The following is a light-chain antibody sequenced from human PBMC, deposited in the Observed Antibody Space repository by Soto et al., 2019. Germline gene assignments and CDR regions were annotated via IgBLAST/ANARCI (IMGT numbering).Light chain of an antibody. V-gene: IGLV1-47*01. Sequence: QAVVTQSPSASGTPGQRVTISCSGSSANIGSNYVYWYQQFPGTAPRLLIYRADQRPSGVPDRFSGSKSGTSASLAISGLRSEDEAAYYCAAWDDTVNGPVFGGGTQLTVL. CDR1: SANIGSNY. CDR3: AAWDDTVNGPV. J-gene: IGLJ2*01. CDR2: RAD.